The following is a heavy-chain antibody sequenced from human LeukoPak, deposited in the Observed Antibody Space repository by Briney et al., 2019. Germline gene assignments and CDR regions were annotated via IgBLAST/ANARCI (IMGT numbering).Heavy chain of an antibody. Sequence: GGSLRLSCAASGFTFSSYWMHWVRQAPGKGLVWVSRINSDGSSTTYADSVKGRFTISRDNAKNTLYLQMNSLRAEDTAVYYCARDNRLRFLEWLLNYWGRGTLVTVSS. D-gene: IGHD3-3*01. V-gene: IGHV3-74*01. CDR1: GFTFSSYW. J-gene: IGHJ4*02. CDR2: INSDGSST. CDR3: ARDNRLRFLEWLLNY.